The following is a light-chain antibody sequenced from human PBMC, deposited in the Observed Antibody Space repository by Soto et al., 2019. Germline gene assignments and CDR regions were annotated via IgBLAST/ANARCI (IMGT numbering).Light chain of an antibody. CDR2: GVS. J-gene: IGKJ1*01. CDR3: QQYGSSPT. V-gene: IGKV3-20*01. CDR1: QSVSSSY. Sequence: EIVLTQSPGTLSLSPGERATLSCRASQSVSSSYLAGYQQKPGQAPRLLIYGVSSRATGIPDRFSGSGSGTDFTLTISRLEPEDFAVYYCQQYGSSPTFGQGTKVDIK.